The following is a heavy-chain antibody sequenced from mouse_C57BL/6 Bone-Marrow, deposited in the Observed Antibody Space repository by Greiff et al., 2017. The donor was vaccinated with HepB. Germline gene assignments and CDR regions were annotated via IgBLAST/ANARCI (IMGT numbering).Heavy chain of an antibody. J-gene: IGHJ3*01. CDR3: ARPPFITTAWFAY. D-gene: IGHD1-1*01. CDR2: ISSGGSYT. V-gene: IGHV5-6*02. Sequence: EVMLVESGGDLVKPGGSLKLSCAASGFTFSSYVMSWVRPAPDKRLEWVATISSGGSYTYYPDSVKGRFTISRDNAKNTLYLQMSSLKSEDTAMYYCARPPFITTAWFAYWGQGTLVTVSA. CDR1: GFTFSSYV.